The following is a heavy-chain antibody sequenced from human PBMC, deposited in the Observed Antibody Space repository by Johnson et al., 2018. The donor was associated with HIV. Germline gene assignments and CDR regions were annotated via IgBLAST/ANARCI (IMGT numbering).Heavy chain of an antibody. CDR2: IRYDGSNK. V-gene: IGHV3-30*02. Sequence: VQLVESGGGLVQPGGSLRLSCAASGFTFSSYGMHWVRQAPGKGLEWVAFIRYDGSNKYYADSVKGRFTISRDNSKNTLYLQMNSLRAEDTAVYYCAKVGGTTILRDAFDIWGQGTMVTVSS. J-gene: IGHJ3*02. D-gene: IGHD1-1*01. CDR3: AKVGGTTILRDAFDI. CDR1: GFTFSSYG.